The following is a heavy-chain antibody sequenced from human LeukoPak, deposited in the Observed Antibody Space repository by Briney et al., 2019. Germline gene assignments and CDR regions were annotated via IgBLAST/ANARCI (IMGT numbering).Heavy chain of an antibody. D-gene: IGHD1-1*01. Sequence: GGSLRLSCAASGFTFSSYEMNWVRQAAGKGLEWVSYISPSDATIYYADSVKGLFTISRDNAKNSLYLQMNSLRAEDTAVYYCARKLPGTTYFDYWGQGTLVTASS. CDR3: ARKLPGTTYFDY. J-gene: IGHJ4*02. CDR2: ISPSDATI. V-gene: IGHV3-48*03. CDR1: GFTFSSYE.